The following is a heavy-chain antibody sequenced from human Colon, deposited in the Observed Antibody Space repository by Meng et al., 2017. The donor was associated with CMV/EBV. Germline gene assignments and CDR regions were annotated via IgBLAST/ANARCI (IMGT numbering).Heavy chain of an antibody. Sequence: GGSLRLSCVASGFTLSRYEMSWVRQAPGKGLEWLSYMSIDGTNTYYADSVKGRFTMSRDNAKDTLYLETNSLRVEDTAVYYCAKREYCSGSSCYTLNYYYYAVDVWGQGTTVTVSS. V-gene: IGHV3-48*03. J-gene: IGHJ6*02. CDR2: MSIDGTNT. CDR3: AKREYCSGSSCYTLNYYYYAVDV. CDR1: GFTLSRYE. D-gene: IGHD2-15*01.